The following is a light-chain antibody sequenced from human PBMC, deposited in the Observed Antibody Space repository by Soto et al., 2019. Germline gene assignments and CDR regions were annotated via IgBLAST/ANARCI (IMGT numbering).Light chain of an antibody. Sequence: EIVLTQSPGTLSLSPGERATLSCRASQSVYKNFLAWYQQKPGQAPRLLINGASNRATGIPDRFSGSGSGTDFSLSIDRLEPEDFAVYFCQQRSNWPPYTFGQGTKLEIK. V-gene: IGKV3D-20*02. CDR2: GAS. J-gene: IGKJ2*01. CDR1: QSVYKNF. CDR3: QQRSNWPPYT.